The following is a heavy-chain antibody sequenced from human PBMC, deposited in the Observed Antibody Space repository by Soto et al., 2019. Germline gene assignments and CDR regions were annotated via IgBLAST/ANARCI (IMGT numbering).Heavy chain of an antibody. Sequence: SVKVSCKASGGSFSSLVISWLRQAPGQGPEWMGGINPMLGVANFAQKFQDRVTITADESTTTAYMELSSLRSEDTAVYYCARGPAQFDPWGQGTLVTVS. J-gene: IGHJ5*02. CDR1: GGSFSSLV. CDR3: ARGPAQFDP. D-gene: IGHD2-2*01. CDR2: INPMLGVA. V-gene: IGHV1-69*10.